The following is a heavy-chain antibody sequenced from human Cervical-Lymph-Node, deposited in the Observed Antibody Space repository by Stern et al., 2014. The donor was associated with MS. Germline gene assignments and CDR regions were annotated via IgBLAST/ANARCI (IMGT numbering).Heavy chain of an antibody. D-gene: IGHD3-22*01. CDR2: ISPDGRNK. CDR1: GFTFSTYG. J-gene: IGHJ6*02. V-gene: IGHV3-30*18. Sequence: QVQLVESGGGVVQPGTSLRLSCTASGFTFSTYGMYWVRQAPGKGLEWVAAISPDGRNKYYGDSVRGRFTISRDNSKNTLYLQMDSLRAEDTAVYYCAKGAFVMIVLYGMDVWGQGTTVTVSS. CDR3: AKGAFVMIVLYGMDV.